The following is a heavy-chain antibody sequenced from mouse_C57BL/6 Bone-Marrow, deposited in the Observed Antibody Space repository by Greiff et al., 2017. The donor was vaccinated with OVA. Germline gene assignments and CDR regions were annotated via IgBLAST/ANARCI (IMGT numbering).Heavy chain of an antibody. CDR1: GYTFTSYW. Sequence: QVQLQQPGAELVKPGASVKMSCKASGYTFTSYWITWVKQRPGQGLEWIGDIYPGSGSTNYNEKFKSKATLTVDTSSSTAYMQLSSLTSEDSAVYYCARRDYGNYPWYFDVWGTGTTVTVSS. CDR3: ARRDYGNYPWYFDV. V-gene: IGHV1-55*01. D-gene: IGHD2-1*01. CDR2: IYPGSGST. J-gene: IGHJ1*03.